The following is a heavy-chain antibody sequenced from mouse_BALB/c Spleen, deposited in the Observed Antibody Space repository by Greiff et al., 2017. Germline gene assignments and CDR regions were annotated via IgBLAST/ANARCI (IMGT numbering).Heavy chain of an antibody. CDR2: IDPANGNT. V-gene: IGHV14-3*02. CDR3: ASMVWYFDV. Sequence: EVQLQQSGAELVKPGASVKLSCTASGFNIKDTYMRWVKQRPEQGLEWIGRIDPANGNTKYDPKFQGKATITADTSSNTAYLQLSSLTSEDTAVYYCASMVWYFDVWGAGTTVTVSS. D-gene: IGHD2-1*01. J-gene: IGHJ1*01. CDR1: GFNIKDTY.